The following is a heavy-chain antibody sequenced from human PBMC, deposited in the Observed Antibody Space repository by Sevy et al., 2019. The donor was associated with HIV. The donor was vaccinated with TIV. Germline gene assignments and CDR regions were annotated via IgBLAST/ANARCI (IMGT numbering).Heavy chain of an antibody. CDR2: ISSSSSYI. CDR1: GFTFSSYS. D-gene: IGHD6-13*01. Sequence: GGSLRLSCAASGFTFSSYSMNWVRQAPGKGLEWVSSISSSSSYIYYADSVKGRFTISRDNAKNSLYLQMNSLRAEDTAVYYCARDGGYIREYSSSWYSYYGMDVWGQGTTVTVSS. V-gene: IGHV3-21*01. CDR3: ARDGGYIREYSSSWYSYYGMDV. J-gene: IGHJ6*02.